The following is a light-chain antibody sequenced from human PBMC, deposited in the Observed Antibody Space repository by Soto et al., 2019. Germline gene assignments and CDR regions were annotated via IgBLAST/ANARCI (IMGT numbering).Light chain of an antibody. V-gene: IGLV2-14*01. CDR3: SSYTNINTRACV. Sequence: QSALTQPRSVSGSPGQSVTISCTGTNSDVGGYNFVSWYQQLPGKAPKLMIYEVTDRPSGVSNRFSGSKSGNTASLTISGLQAEDEAEYYCSSYTNINTRACVFGTGTKLTVL. CDR2: EVT. CDR1: NSDVGGYNF. J-gene: IGLJ1*01.